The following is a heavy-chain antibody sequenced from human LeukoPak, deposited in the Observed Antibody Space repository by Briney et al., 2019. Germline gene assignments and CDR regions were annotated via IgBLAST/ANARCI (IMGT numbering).Heavy chain of an antibody. CDR3: ARASPLLRYFDWLLGAFDP. CDR2: IYYSGST. J-gene: IGHJ5*02. D-gene: IGHD3-9*01. V-gene: IGHV4-59*01. CDR1: GGSISSYY. Sequence: SETLSLTCTVSGGSISSYYWSWIRQPPGKGLEWIGYIYYSGSTNYNPSLKSRVTISVDTSKNQFSLKLSSVTAADTAVYYCARASPLLRYFDWLLGAFDPWGQGTLVTVSS.